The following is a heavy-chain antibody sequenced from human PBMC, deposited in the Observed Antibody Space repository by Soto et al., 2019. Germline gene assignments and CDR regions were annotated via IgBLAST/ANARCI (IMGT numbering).Heavy chain of an antibody. Sequence: SETLSLTCTVSGYSISTDYYWGWIRQPPGKGLEWIGSIFQSGSTYYNPSLKSRVTMSVDTSKNQFSLKLRSVTAADTAVYYCARGGGYYYNTGGYYADYWGQGTLVTVSS. CDR2: IFQSGST. CDR1: GYSISTDYY. D-gene: IGHD3-22*01. CDR3: ARGGGYYYNTGGYYADY. J-gene: IGHJ4*02. V-gene: IGHV4-38-2*02.